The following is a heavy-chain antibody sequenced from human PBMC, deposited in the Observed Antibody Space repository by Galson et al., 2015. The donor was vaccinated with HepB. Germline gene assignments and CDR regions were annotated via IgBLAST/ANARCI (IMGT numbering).Heavy chain of an antibody. J-gene: IGHJ3*02. CDR1: GFTFIYAW. V-gene: IGHV3-15*01. CDR2: IKSETDGGTI. D-gene: IGHD2-2*01. CDR3: ATDCSATTCRGDGAFDI. Sequence: SLRLSCAASGFTFIYAWMTWVRQAPGKGLEWVGRIKSETDGGTIDYPAPVEDRFTISRDDSKNTQYLQMVSLRTEDTAVYYCATDCSATTCRGDGAFDIWGQGTMVTVSS.